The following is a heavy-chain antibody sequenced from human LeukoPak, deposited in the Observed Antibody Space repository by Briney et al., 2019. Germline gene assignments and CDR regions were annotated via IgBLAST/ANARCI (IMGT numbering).Heavy chain of an antibody. Sequence: GGSLRLSCAVSGFSFSHVPMHWVRQAPGEGLEYVSAISSDGGSTYYADSVKGRFTISRDNSKDTLYLQMGSLTAEDTAVYYCARGFSGTRSWGQGTLVTVSS. CDR2: ISSDGGST. CDR1: GFSFSHVP. J-gene: IGHJ5*02. CDR3: ARGFSGTRS. D-gene: IGHD6-25*01. V-gene: IGHV3-64*02.